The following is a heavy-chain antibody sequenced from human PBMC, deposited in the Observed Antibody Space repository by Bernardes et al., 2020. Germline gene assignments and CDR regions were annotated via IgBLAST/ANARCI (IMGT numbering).Heavy chain of an antibody. D-gene: IGHD3-3*01. Sequence: ASVKVSCKASGYTFTSYYMHWVRQAPGQGLEWMGIINPSGGSTSYAQKFQGRVTMTRDTSTSTVYMELSSLRSEDTAVYYCARDPANYDFGWVGFDYWGQGTLVTVSS. J-gene: IGHJ4*02. CDR2: INPSGGST. V-gene: IGHV1-46*01. CDR1: GYTFTSYY. CDR3: ARDPANYDFGWVGFDY.